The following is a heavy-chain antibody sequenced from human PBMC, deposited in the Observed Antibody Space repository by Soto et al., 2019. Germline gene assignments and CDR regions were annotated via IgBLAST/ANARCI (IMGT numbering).Heavy chain of an antibody. CDR1: GGSFSGYY. J-gene: IGHJ3*02. V-gene: IGHV4-34*01. CDR2: INHSGST. D-gene: IGHD2-15*01. Sequence: QVQLQQWGAGLLKPSETLSLTCAVYGGSFSGYYWSWIRQPPGKGLEWIGEINHSGSTNYNPSLKSRVNISVDTSKNQFSLKLSSVTAADTAVYYCARGERVVVAATRAFDIWGQGTMVTVSS. CDR3: ARGERVVVAATRAFDI.